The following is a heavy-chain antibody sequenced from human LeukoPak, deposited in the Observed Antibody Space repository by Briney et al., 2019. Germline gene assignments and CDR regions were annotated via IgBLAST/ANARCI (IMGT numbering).Heavy chain of an antibody. V-gene: IGHV3-21*01. CDR1: GFTFSSYT. Sequence: GGSLRLSCAASGFTFSSYTKNWVRQAPGKGLEWVSSISSSSSYIYYADSLKGRFTISRDNAKNSLYLQMNSLRAEDTAVYYCARDQGYSYGSYFDYWGQGTLVTVSS. D-gene: IGHD5-18*01. CDR2: ISSSSSYI. J-gene: IGHJ4*02. CDR3: ARDQGYSYGSYFDY.